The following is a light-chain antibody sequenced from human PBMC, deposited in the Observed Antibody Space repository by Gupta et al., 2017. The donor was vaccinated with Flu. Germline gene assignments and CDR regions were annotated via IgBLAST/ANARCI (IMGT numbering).Light chain of an antibody. V-gene: IGKV2-30*01. J-gene: IGKJ3*01. CDR2: KVS. Sequence: VVLPQSSLSLPVTLGQPATISCKSSQSLVYSNGNTYLNWFHQRPGQSARRLIYKVSNRDSGVPDRFSGSGSGTDFTLKISRVEAEDVGVYYCMQGTHWPYFTFGPGTKVDIK. CDR1: QSLVYSNGNTY. CDR3: MQGTHWPYFT.